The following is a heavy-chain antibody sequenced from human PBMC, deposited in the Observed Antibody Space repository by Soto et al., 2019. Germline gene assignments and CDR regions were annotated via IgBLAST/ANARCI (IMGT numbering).Heavy chain of an antibody. V-gene: IGHV1-3*01. CDR1: GYTFTSYA. Sequence: SVKVSCKASGYTFTSYAMHWVRQAPGQRLEWMGWINAGNGNTKYSQKFQGRVTITRDTSASTAYMELRSLRSDDTAVYYCARGVGSGSYYNQYNWFDPWGQGTLVTVSS. D-gene: IGHD3-10*01. J-gene: IGHJ5*02. CDR3: ARGVGSGSYYNQYNWFDP. CDR2: INAGNGNT.